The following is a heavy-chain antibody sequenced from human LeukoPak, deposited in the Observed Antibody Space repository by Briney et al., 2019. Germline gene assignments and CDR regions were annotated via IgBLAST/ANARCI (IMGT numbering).Heavy chain of an antibody. J-gene: IGHJ5*02. CDR1: GGSISNYY. CDR2: IYISGSTSGST. Sequence: SETLSLTCTVSGGSISNYYWSWIRQPAGKGLEWIGRIYISGSTSGSTDYNPSLKSRVTMSVDTSRNQFSLKVNSVTAADTAVYYCARGANWFDPWGQGTLVTVSS. V-gene: IGHV4-4*07. CDR3: ARGANWFDP.